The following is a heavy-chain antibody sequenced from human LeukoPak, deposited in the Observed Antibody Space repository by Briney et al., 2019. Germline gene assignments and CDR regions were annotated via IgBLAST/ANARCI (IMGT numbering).Heavy chain of an antibody. CDR2: INDSGST. D-gene: IGHD1-26*01. CDR3: ARMRAGSYYWPVLDY. J-gene: IGHJ4*02. CDR1: GGSFSGHH. Sequence: PSETLSLTCAVYGGSFSGHHWTWMRQSPGKGLEWIGEINDSGSTNYNPSLKSRVIISVDTSKNQFSLRVTSVAAADTAVYYCARMRAGSYYWPVLDYWGQGTLVTVSS. V-gene: IGHV4-34*01.